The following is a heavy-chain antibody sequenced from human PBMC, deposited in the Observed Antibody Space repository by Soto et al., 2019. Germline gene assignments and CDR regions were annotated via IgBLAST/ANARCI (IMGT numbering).Heavy chain of an antibody. CDR2: IDPSDSYT. Sequence: PVESLNISCRGSGYSFTSYWISWVRQMPGKGLEWMVRIDPSDSYTNYSPSFQGHVTISADKSISTAYLQWSRLKASNTAMYYFARHHLNSSPYVGMAVWGQGTTVPVSS. CDR1: GYSFTSYW. D-gene: IGHD6-19*01. J-gene: IGHJ6*02. V-gene: IGHV5-10-1*01. CDR3: ARHHLNSSPYVGMAV.